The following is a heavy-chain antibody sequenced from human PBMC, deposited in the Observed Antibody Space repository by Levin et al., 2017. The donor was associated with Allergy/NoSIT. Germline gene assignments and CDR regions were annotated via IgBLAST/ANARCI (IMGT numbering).Heavy chain of an antibody. Sequence: KVSCKASGYGFSTFWIGWVRQLPGKRPEWMAYINPADSDTRYSPSFKGQVTISVDKATRTTYLRWASLRASDTATYFCAKSRVNAALDFDYWGQGTLVTVSS. CDR3: AKSRVNAALDFDY. D-gene: IGHD2-21*01. V-gene: IGHV5-51*01. CDR2: INPADSDT. CDR1: GYGFSTFW. J-gene: IGHJ4*02.